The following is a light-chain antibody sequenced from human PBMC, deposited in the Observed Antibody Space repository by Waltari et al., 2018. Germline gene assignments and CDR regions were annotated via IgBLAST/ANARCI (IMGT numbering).Light chain of an antibody. V-gene: IGLV2-14*01. CDR3: SSYTSTWV. Sequence: QSALTQSASVSGSPGQSITLSCTGTSRDFAVFNYVSWYQQHPGKAPQLMIYDVSKRPSGVSNRFSGSKSGNTASLTISGLQAEDEADYYCSSYTSTWVFGGGTKLTVL. CDR2: DVS. J-gene: IGLJ3*02. CDR1: SRDFAVFNY.